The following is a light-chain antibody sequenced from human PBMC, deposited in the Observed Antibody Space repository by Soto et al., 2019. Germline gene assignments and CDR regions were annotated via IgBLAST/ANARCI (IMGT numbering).Light chain of an antibody. Sequence: IVLTQSPGTLSLSPGERATLSCRASQSVSSSYLAWYQQKPGQAPRLLIYGASSRATGIPDRFSGSGSGTDFTHTISRLEPEDFAVYYCQQYGSSRTWTFGQGTKVDIK. CDR1: QSVSSSY. J-gene: IGKJ1*01. CDR3: QQYGSSRTWT. V-gene: IGKV3-20*01. CDR2: GAS.